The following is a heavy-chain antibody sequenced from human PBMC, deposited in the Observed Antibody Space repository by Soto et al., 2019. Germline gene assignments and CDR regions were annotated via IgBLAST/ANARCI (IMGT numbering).Heavy chain of an antibody. J-gene: IGHJ5*02. Sequence: ETLSLTCTVSGGSISSYYWSWIRQPPGKGLEWIGYIYYSGSTNYNPSLKSRVTISVDTSKNQFSLKLSSVTAADTAVYYCARVARLDYDFGQGNLFDPWGQGTLVTVSS. D-gene: IGHD3-3*01. CDR1: GGSISSYY. V-gene: IGHV4-59*01. CDR2: IYYSGST. CDR3: ARVARLDYDFGQGNLFDP.